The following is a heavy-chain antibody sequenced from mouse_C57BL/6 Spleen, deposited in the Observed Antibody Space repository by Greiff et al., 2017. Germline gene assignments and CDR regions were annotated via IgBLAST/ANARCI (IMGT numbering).Heavy chain of an antibody. CDR2: ISAGGSYT. CDR3: ARDPRGCAMDY. Sequence: VQLKESGGGLVKPGGSLKLSCAASGFTFSSYAMSWVRQTPEKRLEWVATISAGGSYTYYPDNVKGRFTISRDNAKNNLYLQMSHLKSEDTAMYYCARDPRGCAMDYWGEGSSVTVSS. D-gene: IGHD3-3*01. CDR1: GFTFSSYA. V-gene: IGHV5-4*01. J-gene: IGHJ4*01.